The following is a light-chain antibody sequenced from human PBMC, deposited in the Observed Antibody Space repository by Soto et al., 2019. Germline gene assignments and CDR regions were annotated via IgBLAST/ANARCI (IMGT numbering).Light chain of an antibody. CDR3: QQYGRTSWT. Sequence: EIVLTQSPGTLSLSPGEGATLSCRASQSVSTNFFAWYQQKPGQAPRLLIYGASTRATGIPDRFNGSGSGTDFTLTISRLEPEDFAVYYCQQYGRTSWTFGQGTKV. CDR1: QSVSTNF. V-gene: IGKV3-20*01. CDR2: GAS. J-gene: IGKJ1*01.